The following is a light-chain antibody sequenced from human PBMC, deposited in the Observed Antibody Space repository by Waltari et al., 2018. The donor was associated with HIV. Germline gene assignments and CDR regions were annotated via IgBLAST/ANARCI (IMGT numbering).Light chain of an antibody. CDR1: RTVFYNPNSQDW. CDR2: WAS. Sequence: DIVMTQSPSSLSVSLGERVTINCRSSRTVFYNPNSQDWLAWYQQKPGKPPRVLIYWASTREGGVPDRFSGSGSGTDFSLTISGLQADDVALYYCQQYYSLPTTFGGGTKVEIK. J-gene: IGKJ4*02. CDR3: QQYYSLPTT. V-gene: IGKV4-1*01.